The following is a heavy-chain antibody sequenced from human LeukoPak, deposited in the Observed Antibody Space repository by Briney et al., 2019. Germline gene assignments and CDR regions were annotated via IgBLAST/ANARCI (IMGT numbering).Heavy chain of an antibody. J-gene: IGHJ4*02. CDR1: GYTFTYYY. Sequence: ASVKVSCKASGYTFTYYYMHWVRQAPGQGLEWMAIINTSGGSTNYAQKFQGRLTVTRDTSTSTVYMELSSLRSEDTAVYYCARPIASTAGSYEFVYWGQGTLLTVSS. CDR2: INTSGGST. D-gene: IGHD1-1*01. V-gene: IGHV1-46*01. CDR3: ARPIASTAGSYEFVY.